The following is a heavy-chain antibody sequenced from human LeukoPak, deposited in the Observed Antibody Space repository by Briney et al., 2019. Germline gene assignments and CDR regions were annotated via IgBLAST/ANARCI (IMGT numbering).Heavy chain of an antibody. CDR2: ISSSGSTI. V-gene: IGHV3-11*04. CDR1: GFTFSDYY. D-gene: IGHD3-10*01. J-gene: IGHJ3*02. CDR3: ARMKVRGLKLSRFAFDI. Sequence: NPGGSLRLSCAASGFTFSDYYMSWIRQAPGEGLEWVSYISSSGSTIYYADSVKGTFTISRDNAKNSLYLQMNSLRAEDTAVYYCARMKVRGLKLSRFAFDIWGQGTMVTVSS.